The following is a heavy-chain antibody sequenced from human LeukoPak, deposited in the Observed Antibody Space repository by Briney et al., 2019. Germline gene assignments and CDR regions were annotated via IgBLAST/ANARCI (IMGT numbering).Heavy chain of an antibody. CDR3: AKEADTIIVLKRYLDY. Sequence: PGGSLRLSCAASGFTFRTYGMHWVRQAPGKGLEGVAVMSYDGSKKYYADSVKGRFTISRDNSKNTLYLQMNSLRGEDTAVYYCAKEADTIIVLKRYLDYWGQGTLVTVSS. D-gene: IGHD3-22*01. V-gene: IGHV3-30*18. J-gene: IGHJ4*02. CDR1: GFTFRTYG. CDR2: MSYDGSKK.